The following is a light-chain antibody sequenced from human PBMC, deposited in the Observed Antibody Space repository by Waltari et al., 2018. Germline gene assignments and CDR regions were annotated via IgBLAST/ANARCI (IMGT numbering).Light chain of an antibody. CDR1: QSVSRA. Sequence: EIVLTQSPGTLPLSPGERPPLSCRASQSVSRALAWYQQKPGQAPRLLIYGTSNRATGIPDRFSGSGSGTDFSLTISRLEPEDVAVYFCQHYVRLPATFGQGTKVEIK. CDR3: QHYVRLPAT. CDR2: GTS. V-gene: IGKV3-20*01. J-gene: IGKJ1*01.